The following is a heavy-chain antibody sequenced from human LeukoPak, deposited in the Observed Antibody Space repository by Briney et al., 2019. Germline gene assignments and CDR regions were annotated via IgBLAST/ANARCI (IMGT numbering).Heavy chain of an antibody. CDR2: INHSGST. CDR3: VRGIYYYSSGPDY. D-gene: IGHD3-22*01. J-gene: IGHJ4*02. CDR1: GGTFSGYY. Sequence: SETLSLTCAVYGGTFSGYYWSWIRQPPGKGLEWIGEINHSGSTNYNPSLKSRVTISVDPSKNQFSLKLSSVTPADTAVYYCVRGIYYYSSGPDYWGQGTLVTVSS. V-gene: IGHV4-34*01.